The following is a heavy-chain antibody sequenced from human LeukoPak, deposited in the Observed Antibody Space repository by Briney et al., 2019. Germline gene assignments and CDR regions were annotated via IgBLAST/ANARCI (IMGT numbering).Heavy chain of an antibody. CDR1: GYTFTGYY. J-gene: IGHJ4*02. CDR2: INPNSGGT. D-gene: IGHD3-3*01. Sequence: ASVKVSCKASGYTFTGYYMHWVRQAPGQGLEWMGWINPNSGGTNYAQKFQGRVTMTRDTSISTAYMELSRLRSDDTAVYYCAGTNYDFWSGYYYYFDYWGQGTLVTVSS. V-gene: IGHV1-2*02. CDR3: AGTNYDFWSGYYYYFDY.